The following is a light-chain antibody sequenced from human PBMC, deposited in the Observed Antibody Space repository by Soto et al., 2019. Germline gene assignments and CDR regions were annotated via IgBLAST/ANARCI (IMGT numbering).Light chain of an antibody. J-gene: IGLJ3*02. CDR1: SSDVGGYNY. CDR3: AAWDDSLNAPV. CDR2: EVS. Sequence: QSALTQPASVSGSPGQSITISCTGTSSDVGGYNYVSWFQQHPGKAPKLKIYEVSNRPSGVSNRFSGSKSGYTASLTISELQAEDEAEYYCAAWDDSLNAPVFGGGTKLTVL. V-gene: IGLV2-14*03.